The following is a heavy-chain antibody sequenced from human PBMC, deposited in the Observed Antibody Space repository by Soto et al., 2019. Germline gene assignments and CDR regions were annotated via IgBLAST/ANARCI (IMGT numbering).Heavy chain of an antibody. V-gene: IGHV3-23*01. Sequence: PGGSLRLSCAASGFTFSSYAMSWVRQAPGKGLEWVSAISGSGGSTYYADSVKGRFTISRDNSKNTLYLQMNSLRAEDTAVYYCHTIFGDFPHWSYVDAWGNGTPVTVYS. CDR2: ISGSGGST. D-gene: IGHD3-3*01. CDR1: GFTFSSYA. J-gene: IGHJ6*03. CDR3: HTIFGDFPHWSYVDA.